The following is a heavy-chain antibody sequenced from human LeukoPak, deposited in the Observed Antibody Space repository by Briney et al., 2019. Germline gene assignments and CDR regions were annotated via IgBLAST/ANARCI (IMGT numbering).Heavy chain of an antibody. CDR3: ARGGGWYRRYFDY. CDR2: VYNSGST. D-gene: IGHD6-19*01. CDR1: GGSISIYY. V-gene: IGHV4-59*12. Sequence: PSETLSLTCTVSGGSISIYYWSWIRQPPGKGLEWIGYVYNSGSTDYNPSLKSRVTISADTSKNQFSLKVNSETAADTAVYYCARGGGWYRRYFDYWGQGTLVTVSS. J-gene: IGHJ4*02.